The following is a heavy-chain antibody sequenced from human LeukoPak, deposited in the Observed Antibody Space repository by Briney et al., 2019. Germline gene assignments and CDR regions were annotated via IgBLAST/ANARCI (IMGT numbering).Heavy chain of an antibody. D-gene: IGHD1-1*01. V-gene: IGHV3-21*01. CDR2: ISHGSSYI. Sequence: GESLRLSCAASGFTFGSYSMNWVRQAPGKGLEWVSSISHGSSYIYYADSVKGRFTISRDNAENSLYLQMNSLRAEDTAVYYCARGPKYIASTGPHYFDYWGQGTVVTFSS. CDR1: GFTFGSYS. J-gene: IGHJ4*02. CDR3: ARGPKYIASTGPHYFDY.